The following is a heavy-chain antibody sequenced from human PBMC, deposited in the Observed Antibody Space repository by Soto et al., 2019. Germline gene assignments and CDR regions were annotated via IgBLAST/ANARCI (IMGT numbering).Heavy chain of an antibody. CDR3: ARHMGVFEI. CDR2: IYPGDSGT. V-gene: IGHV5-51*01. CDR1: GGNCASYW. J-gene: IGHJ3*02. D-gene: IGHD2-8*01. Sequence: PGESQRVCWRCGGGNCASYWIDLGRQMPGKGLEWMGIIYPGDSGTRYSPSFQGQVTISADKSISTAYLQWSSLKALDTDMYYCARHMGVFEILGQGTMVTLSS.